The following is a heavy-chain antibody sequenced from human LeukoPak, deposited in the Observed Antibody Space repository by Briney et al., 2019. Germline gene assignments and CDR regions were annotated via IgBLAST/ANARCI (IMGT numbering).Heavy chain of an antibody. V-gene: IGHV1-24*01. CDR1: GYTLTELS. D-gene: IGHD6-13*01. J-gene: IGHJ4*02. CDR2: FDPEDGET. CDR3: ATVKEGFLYSSSWYRLNY. Sequence: GSVKVSCKVSGYTLTELSMHWVRQAPGKGLEWVGGFDPEDGETIYAQKFQGRVTMTEDTSTDTAYMELSSLRSEDTAVYYCATVKEGFLYSSSWYRLNYWGQGTLVTVSS.